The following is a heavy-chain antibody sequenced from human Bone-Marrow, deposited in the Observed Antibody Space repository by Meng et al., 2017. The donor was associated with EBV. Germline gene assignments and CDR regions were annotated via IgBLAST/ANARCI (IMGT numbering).Heavy chain of an antibody. J-gene: IGHJ4*02. CDR1: GYTFISYY. Sequence: VAVVQAVAEGTKLGASVKVSWRSSGYTFISYYIHWVRQAPGQGLEWMGWINPNNGDTKFAQKFQGRVTLTRDTSIRTAYMDLNRLGSDDTAVYYCARVSAGGIAVAGPAGGFDYWGQGTLVTVSS. CDR2: INPNNGDT. V-gene: IGHV1-2*02. D-gene: IGHD6-19*01. CDR3: ARVSAGGIAVAGPAGGFDY.